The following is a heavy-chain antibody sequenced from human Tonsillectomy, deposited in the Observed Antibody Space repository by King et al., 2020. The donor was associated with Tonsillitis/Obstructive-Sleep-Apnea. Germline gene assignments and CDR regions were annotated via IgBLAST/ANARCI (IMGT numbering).Heavy chain of an antibody. V-gene: IGHV4-59*01. Sequence: VQLQESGPGLVKPSETLSLTCTVSGGSISSYYWSWIRQPPGKGLEWMGYIYYRGSTNYKPSLKSRVTISVDTSKNQFSLKLSSVTAADTAVYYCARFQDDFWSGYYNSYWGQGTLVTVSS. CDR2: IYYRGST. CDR3: ARFQDDFWSGYYNSY. CDR1: GGSISSYY. J-gene: IGHJ4*02. D-gene: IGHD3-3*01.